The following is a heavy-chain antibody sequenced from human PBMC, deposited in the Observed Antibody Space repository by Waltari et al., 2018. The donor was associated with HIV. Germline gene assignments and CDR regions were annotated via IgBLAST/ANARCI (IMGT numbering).Heavy chain of an antibody. Sequence: QVHLQQWGARQLKASDTLSLTCAVYGGSFSGYYWTWIRQSPGKGLEWIGEINHSGTTNYSPSLKSRVTISRDTSKNQFALKLTSVTAADTAVYYCAREAGYNSGWYGGYYFDFWGQGALVTVSS. D-gene: IGHD6-19*01. J-gene: IGHJ4*02. CDR2: INHSGTT. CDR1: GGSFSGYY. CDR3: AREAGYNSGWYGGYYFDF. V-gene: IGHV4-34*02.